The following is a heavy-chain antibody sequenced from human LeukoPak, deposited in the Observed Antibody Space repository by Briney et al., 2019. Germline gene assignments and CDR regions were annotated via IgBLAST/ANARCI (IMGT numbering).Heavy chain of an antibody. CDR2: IYYSGSI. J-gene: IGHJ5*02. D-gene: IGHD5-18*01. CDR3: ARRNTAMVGNWFDP. Sequence: SETLSLTCTVSGGSISSSSYYWGWIRQPPGKGLEWIGSIYYSGSIYYNPSLKSRITISVDTSKNQFSLKLSSVTAADTAVYYCARRNTAMVGNWFDPWGQGTLVTVSS. CDR1: GGSISSSSYY. V-gene: IGHV4-39*01.